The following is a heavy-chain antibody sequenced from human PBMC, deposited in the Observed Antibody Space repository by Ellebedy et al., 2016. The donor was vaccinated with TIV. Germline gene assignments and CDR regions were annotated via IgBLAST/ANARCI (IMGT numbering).Heavy chain of an antibody. V-gene: IGHV4-59*12. Sequence: MPSETLSLTCTVSGGSISSYYWSWIRQPPGKGLEWIGYIYYSGSTNYNPSLKSRVTISVDTSKNQFSLKLSSVTAADTAVYYCAKENYGMDVWGQGTTVIVSS. J-gene: IGHJ6*02. CDR2: IYYSGST. CDR3: AKENYGMDV. CDR1: GGSISSYY.